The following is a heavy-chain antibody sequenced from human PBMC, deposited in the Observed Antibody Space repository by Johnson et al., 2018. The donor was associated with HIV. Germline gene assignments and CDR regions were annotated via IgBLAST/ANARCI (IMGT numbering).Heavy chain of an antibody. CDR1: DFTVSGNY. Sequence: VQLVESGGGLIQPGGSLRLSCAASDFTVSGNYMSWVRQAPGKGLEWVSGINWDGGSTGYADSVKGRFTISRDNAKNSLYLQMNSLRSDDTAVYYCASDYGDYDHAFDIWGRGTMVTVTS. CDR2: INWDGGST. J-gene: IGHJ3*02. D-gene: IGHD4-17*01. V-gene: IGHV3-20*04. CDR3: ASDYGDYDHAFDI.